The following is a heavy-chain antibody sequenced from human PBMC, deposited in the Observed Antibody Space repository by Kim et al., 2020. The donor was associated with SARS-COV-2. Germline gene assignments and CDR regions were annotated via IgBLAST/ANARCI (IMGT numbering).Heavy chain of an antibody. J-gene: IGHJ3*02. CDR2: IYSSGST. CDR3: AKGHYSHSSGFQRSPMFAFDI. V-gene: IGHV3-53*01. Sequence: GGSLRLSCGASGFSVSNNYMSWVRQAPGKGLEWVSLIYSSGSTFYADSVKGRFTISRDNSKNTLYLQMNNLRADDTAIYYCAKGHYSHSSGFQRSPMFAFDIWGQGTTVRVSS. CDR1: GFSVSNNY. D-gene: IGHD3-22*01.